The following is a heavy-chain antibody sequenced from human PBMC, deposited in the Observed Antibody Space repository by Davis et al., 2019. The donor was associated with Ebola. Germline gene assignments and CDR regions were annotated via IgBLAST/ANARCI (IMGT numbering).Heavy chain of an antibody. CDR1: GYSISSGYY. CDR3: ARHPASGSNTYYYYIDI. Sequence: SETLSLTCAVSGYSISSGYYWGWIRQPPGRGLEWIGSLYHSGNTYYNPSLKSRVTISVDTSKNQFSLKLSSVTAADTAVYFCARHPASGSNTYYYYIDIWGKGTTVTVSS. V-gene: IGHV4-38-2*01. D-gene: IGHD1-26*01. CDR2: LYHSGNT. J-gene: IGHJ6*03.